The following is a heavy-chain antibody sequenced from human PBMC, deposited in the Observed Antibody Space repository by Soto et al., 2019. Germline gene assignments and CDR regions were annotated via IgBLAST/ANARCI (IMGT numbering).Heavy chain of an antibody. V-gene: IGHV3-30*18. J-gene: IGHJ3*02. CDR2: ISYDGSNK. D-gene: IGHD5-12*01. CDR1: GFTFSSYG. Sequence: QVQLVESGGGVVQPGRSLRLSCAASGFTFSSYGMHWVRQAPGKGLEWVAVISYDGSNKYYGDSVKGRFTISRDSSKNTLYLQMNSLRPEDTAVYYCAKEGYRHAFDIWGQGTMVTVSS. CDR3: AKEGYRHAFDI.